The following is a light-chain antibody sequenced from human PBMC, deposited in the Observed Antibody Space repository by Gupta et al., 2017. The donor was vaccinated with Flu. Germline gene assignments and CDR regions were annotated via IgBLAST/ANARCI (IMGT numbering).Light chain of an antibody. CDR1: ALTKKY. J-gene: IGLJ3*02. V-gene: IGLV3-10*01. CDR3: YSADSSGDPR. CDR2: EDN. Sequence: PGQTASITCSGDALTKKYAYCYQQKSGQAPVLVIFEDNKRPSGIPGRFSASSSGTMATLTISGAQVEDEGDYYCYSADSSGDPRFGGGTKLTVL.